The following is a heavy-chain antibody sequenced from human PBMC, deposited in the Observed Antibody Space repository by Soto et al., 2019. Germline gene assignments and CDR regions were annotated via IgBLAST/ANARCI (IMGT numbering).Heavy chain of an antibody. J-gene: IGHJ6*02. D-gene: IGHD5-12*01. Sequence: PGGTLRLSCEASGFTFNDYSMDWVRQAPEKGLEWVSSISSSGTYIYYADSAKGRFATSKDNANNVMYLQIDTLRAEDTAVYYCVRAWHVFAVHYYGMDLWGQGTTVTVSS. CDR2: ISSSGTYI. CDR1: GFTFNDYS. CDR3: VRAWHVFAVHYYGMDL. V-gene: IGHV3-21*01.